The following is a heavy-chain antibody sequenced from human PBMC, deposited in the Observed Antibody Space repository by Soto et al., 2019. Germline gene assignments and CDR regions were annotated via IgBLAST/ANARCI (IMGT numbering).Heavy chain of an antibody. V-gene: IGHV3-23*01. J-gene: IGHJ3*02. Sequence: PGGSLRLSCAASGFTFSSYAMSWVRQAPGKGLEWVSAISGSGGSTYYADSVKGRLTISRDNSKNTLYLQMNSLRAEDTAVYYCAKDLDPVYYYDSSGSDAFDIWGQGTMVTVSS. CDR3: AKDLDPVYYYDSSGSDAFDI. CDR1: GFTFSSYA. CDR2: ISGSGGST. D-gene: IGHD3-22*01.